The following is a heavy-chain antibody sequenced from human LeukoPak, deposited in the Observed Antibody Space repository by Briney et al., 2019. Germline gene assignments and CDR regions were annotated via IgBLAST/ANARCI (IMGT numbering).Heavy chain of an antibody. J-gene: IGHJ4*02. D-gene: IGHD2-8*01. CDR1: GFTFSSYS. CDR3: ARGQKIVLMVYALDYFDY. V-gene: IGHV3-21*01. Sequence: PGGSLRLSCAASGFTFSSYSMNWVRQAPGKGLEWVSSITSSSSIYYADSVKGRFTISRDNAKNSLYLQMNSLRAEDTAVYYCARGQKIVLMVYALDYFDYWGQGTLVTVSS. CDR2: ITSSSSI.